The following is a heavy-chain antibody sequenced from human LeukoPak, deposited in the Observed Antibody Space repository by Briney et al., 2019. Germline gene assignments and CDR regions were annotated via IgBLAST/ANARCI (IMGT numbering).Heavy chain of an antibody. Sequence: GGSLRLSCAASGFTVSSNYMSWVRQAPGKGLEWVSVIYSGGSTYHADSVKGRFTISRDNSKNTLYLQMNSLRAEDTAVYYCARAVTAAMDFDYWGQGTLVTVSS. D-gene: IGHD2-2*01. CDR3: ARAVTAAMDFDY. V-gene: IGHV3-53*01. CDR2: IYSGGST. CDR1: GFTVSSNY. J-gene: IGHJ4*02.